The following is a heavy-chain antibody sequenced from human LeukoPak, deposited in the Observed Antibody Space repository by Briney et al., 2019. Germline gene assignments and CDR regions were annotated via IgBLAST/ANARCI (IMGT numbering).Heavy chain of an antibody. CDR3: AREHYFYHMDG. V-gene: IGHV3-21*01. J-gene: IGHJ6*03. Sequence: PGGSLRLSCAASGFTFSSYSMNWVRQAPGQGLEWVSSISHISSNIYYADSVKGRFTISRDNAKNSLYLQMHSLRVEDTAVYYCAREHYFYHMDGWGEGTTVTVSS. CDR1: GFTFSSYS. CDR2: ISHISSNI.